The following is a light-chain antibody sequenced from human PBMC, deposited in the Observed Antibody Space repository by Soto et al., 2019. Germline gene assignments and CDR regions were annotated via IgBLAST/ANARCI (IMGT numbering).Light chain of an antibody. CDR2: DAS. CDR3: QQYHNLLT. CDR1: QDISNY. Sequence: DIQMTQSPSSLSASVGDRVTITCQASQDISNYLNWFQHKPGKAPKLLISDASNLETGVPSRLSGSGSGTDFTFTINSLQSEDFATYYCQQYHNLLTFGGGTKVEIK. J-gene: IGKJ4*01. V-gene: IGKV1-33*01.